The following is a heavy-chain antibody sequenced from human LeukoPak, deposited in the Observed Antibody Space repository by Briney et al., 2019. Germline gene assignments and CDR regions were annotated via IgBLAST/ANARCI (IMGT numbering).Heavy chain of an antibody. J-gene: IGHJ4*02. CDR3: ARDKGASTVTTNYFDY. D-gene: IGHD4-17*01. V-gene: IGHV4-4*02. CDR2: IYHSGST. Sequence: PSGTLSLTCAVSGGSISSSNWWSWVRQPPGKGLEWIGEIYHSGSTNYNPSLKSRVTISVDKSKNQFSLKLSSVTAADTAVYYCARDKGASTVTTNYFDYWGRGTLVTVSS. CDR1: GGSISSSNW.